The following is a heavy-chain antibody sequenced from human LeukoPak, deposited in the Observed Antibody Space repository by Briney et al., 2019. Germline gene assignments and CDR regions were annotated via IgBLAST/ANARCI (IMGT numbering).Heavy chain of an antibody. D-gene: IGHD3-22*01. CDR3: AKTNGYYDY. Sequence: QAGGSLRLSCAASGFTFSNNGMSWVRQSPGRGLEWVSGISGGGDTTYYAESVKGRFTISRDNSKNTLFLQMNSLTAEDTAVYYCAKTNGYYDYWGQGTLVAVSS. V-gene: IGHV3-23*01. CDR1: GFTFSNNG. CDR2: ISGGGDTT. J-gene: IGHJ4*02.